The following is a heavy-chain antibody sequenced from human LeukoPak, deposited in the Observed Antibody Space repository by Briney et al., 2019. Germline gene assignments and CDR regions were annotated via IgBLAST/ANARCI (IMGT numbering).Heavy chain of an antibody. CDR3: ARRGDVYYDSSGYYLDY. J-gene: IGHJ4*02. D-gene: IGHD3-22*01. CDR1: GFTVSSNY. V-gene: IGHV3-66*01. Sequence: GGSLRLSCAASGFTVSSNYMSWVRQAPGEGLEWVSVIYSGGSTYYADSVKGRFTISRDNSKNTLYLQMNSLRAEDTAVYYCARRGDVYYDSSGYYLDYWGQGTLVTVSP. CDR2: IYSGGST.